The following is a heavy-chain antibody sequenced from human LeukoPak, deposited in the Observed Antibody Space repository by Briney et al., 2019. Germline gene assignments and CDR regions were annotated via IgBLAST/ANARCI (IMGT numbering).Heavy chain of an antibody. CDR3: ARGVGYSYGL. V-gene: IGHV4-34*01. Sequence: SETLSLTCAVYGGSFSGYYWSWIRQPPGKGLEWIGEINHSGSTNYNPSLKSRVTISVDTSKNQFSLKLNSVTAADTAVYYCARGVGYSYGLWGQGTLVTVSS. D-gene: IGHD5-18*01. CDR2: INHSGST. J-gene: IGHJ4*02. CDR1: GGSFSGYY.